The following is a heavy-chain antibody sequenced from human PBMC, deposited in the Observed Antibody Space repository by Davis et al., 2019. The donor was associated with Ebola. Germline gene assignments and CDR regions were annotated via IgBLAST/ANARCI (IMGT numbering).Heavy chain of an antibody. J-gene: IGHJ5*01. Sequence: GESLKISCEASGFSVSDNYMNWVRQAPGKGLEWVSVIYNVYTMYYADSVKGRFTISRDSSMNTVYLQMSSLRAEDTAVYYCARTFLSGLHSLLDSWGQGTLVTVSS. CDR1: GFSVSDNY. CDR2: IYNVYTM. CDR3: ARTFLSGLHSLLDS. V-gene: IGHV3-53*01. D-gene: IGHD2/OR15-2a*01.